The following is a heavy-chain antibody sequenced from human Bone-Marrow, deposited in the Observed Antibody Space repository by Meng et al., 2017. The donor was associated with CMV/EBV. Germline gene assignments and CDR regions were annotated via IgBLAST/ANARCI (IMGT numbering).Heavy chain of an antibody. CDR3: ARGDTPGDFDY. CDR1: GGTFSNYA. D-gene: IGHD2-15*01. CDR2: IIPILGIA. J-gene: IGHJ4*02. V-gene: IGHV1-69*10. Sequence: SVKVSCKASGGTFSNYAISWVRQAPGQGLEWMGGIIPILGIANYAQKFQGRVTITADKSTSTAYMELSSLRSEDTAVYYCARGDTPGDFDYWGQGTLVTVSS.